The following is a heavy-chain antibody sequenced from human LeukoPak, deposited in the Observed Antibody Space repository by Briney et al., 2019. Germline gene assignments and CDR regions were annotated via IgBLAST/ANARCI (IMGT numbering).Heavy chain of an antibody. D-gene: IGHD1-26*01. J-gene: IGHJ4*02. CDR2: ISSDSLIT. CDR1: GFSFASYG. CDR3: AKSWELPRAYYYFDY. V-gene: IGHV3-48*01. Sequence: GGSLTLSCSAAGFSFASYGMSWLRQAPGKGLEWLSYISSDSLITEYADSVKGRFTISRDNAQRSLALQMNSLRAEDTAVYYCAKSWELPRAYYYFDYWGQGTLVTVSS.